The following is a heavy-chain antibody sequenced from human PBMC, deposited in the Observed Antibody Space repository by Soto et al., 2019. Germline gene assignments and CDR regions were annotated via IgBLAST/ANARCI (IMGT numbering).Heavy chain of an antibody. CDR3: AKDDPVLSMGY. CDR2: ISYDGSNK. Sequence: QVQLVESGGGVVQPGRSLRLSCAASGFTFSSYGMHWVRQAPGKGLEWVAVISYDGSNKYYADSVKGRFTISRDNSKNPLYLQMNSLRAEDAAVYYCAKDDPVLSMGYWGQGTLVTVSS. D-gene: IGHD3-10*01. V-gene: IGHV3-30*18. J-gene: IGHJ4*02. CDR1: GFTFSSYG.